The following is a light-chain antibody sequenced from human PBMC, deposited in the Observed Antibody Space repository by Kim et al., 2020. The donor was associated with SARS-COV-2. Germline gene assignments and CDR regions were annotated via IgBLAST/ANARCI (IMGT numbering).Light chain of an antibody. J-gene: IGKJ2*01. CDR2: VAS. CDR3: QQLNSYPRT. Sequence: DLPFPQSPSFLPASVGDRVTITCRASQGISSYLAWYQQKPGKAPKLLIYVASTLQSGVPSRFSGSGSGTEFTLTISSLQSEDFATYYCQQLNSYPRTFGQGTKLEI. V-gene: IGKV1-9*01. CDR1: QGISSY.